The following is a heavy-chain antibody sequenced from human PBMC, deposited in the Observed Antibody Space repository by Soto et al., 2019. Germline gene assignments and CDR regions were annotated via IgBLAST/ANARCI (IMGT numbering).Heavy chain of an antibody. V-gene: IGHV5-51*01. Sequence: GESLKISCKASGYSFTSYWIGWVRQMPGKGLEWMGIMYPGDSHIRYSPSFQGQVTISADKSITTAYLQWGSLKASDTAMYYCARLNPHYYMDVWGKGTTVNVSS. CDR2: MYPGDSHI. J-gene: IGHJ6*03. CDR1: GYSFTSYW. CDR3: ARLNPHYYMDV.